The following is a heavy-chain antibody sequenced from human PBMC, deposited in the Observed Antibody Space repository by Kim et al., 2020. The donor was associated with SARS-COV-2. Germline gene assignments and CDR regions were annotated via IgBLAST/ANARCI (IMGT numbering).Heavy chain of an antibody. CDR3: ARDRGVGATPYYYYGMDV. V-gene: IGHV4-31*03. Sequence: SETLSLTCTVSGGSISSGGYYWSWIRQHPGKGLEWIGYIYYSGSTYYNPSLKSRVTISVDTSKNQFSLKLSSVTAADTAVYYCARDRGVGATPYYYYGMDVWGQGTTVTVSS. CDR1: GGSISSGGYY. CDR2: IYYSGST. D-gene: IGHD1-26*01. J-gene: IGHJ6*02.